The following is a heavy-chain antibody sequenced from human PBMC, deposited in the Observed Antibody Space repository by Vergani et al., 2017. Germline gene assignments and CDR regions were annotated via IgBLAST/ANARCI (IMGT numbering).Heavy chain of an antibody. D-gene: IGHD5-12*01. CDR2: IYHSGRT. CDR3: TRQPQDGTSGPPSVPT. V-gene: IGHV4-38-2*01. Sequence: QVQLQESGPGLVEPSETLTLTCAVSGYYIRNGHYWGWIRQPPGKGLEWIGSIYHSGRTPYNPSLKSRVTISVDTSKNDFSLKVTSVTAADTAGYYCTRQPQDGTSGPPSVPTWGQGISVIVSS. CDR1: GYYIRNGHY. J-gene: IGHJ4*02.